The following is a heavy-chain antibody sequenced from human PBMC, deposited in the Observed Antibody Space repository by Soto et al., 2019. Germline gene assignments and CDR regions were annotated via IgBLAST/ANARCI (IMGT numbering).Heavy chain of an antibody. J-gene: IGHJ3*02. CDR1: GFTFSSYA. Sequence: EVQLLESGGGLVQPGGSLRLSCAASGFTFSSYAMSWVRQAPGKGLERVSAISGSGGSTYYADSVKGRFTISRDNSKNTLYLQMNSLRAEDTAVYYCAKGFGDYVAFDIWGQGTMVTVSS. V-gene: IGHV3-23*01. D-gene: IGHD4-17*01. CDR2: ISGSGGST. CDR3: AKGFGDYVAFDI.